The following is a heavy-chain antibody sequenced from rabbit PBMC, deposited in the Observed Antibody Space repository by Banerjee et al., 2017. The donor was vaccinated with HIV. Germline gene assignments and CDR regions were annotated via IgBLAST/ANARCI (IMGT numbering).Heavy chain of an antibody. D-gene: IGHD7-1*01. CDR2: IAAGSSGGT. V-gene: IGHV1S40*01. Sequence: QSLEESGGDLVKPGASLTLTCTASGFSFSSSYHMCWVRQAPGKGLEWIACIAAGSSGGTWYASWAKGRLTISKTSSTTVTLQLTSLTAADTATYFCARHYTGYDLWGQGTLVTVS. CDR1: GFSFSSSYH. CDR3: ARHYTGYDL. J-gene: IGHJ3*01.